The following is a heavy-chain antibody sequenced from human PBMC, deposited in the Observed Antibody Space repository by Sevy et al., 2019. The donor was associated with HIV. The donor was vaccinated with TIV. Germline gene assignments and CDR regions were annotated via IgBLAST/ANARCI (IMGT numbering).Heavy chain of an antibody. J-gene: IGHJ4*02. CDR2: ISSSSSTI. D-gene: IGHD6-6*01. Sequence: GGSLRLSCAASGFTFSSYSMNWVRQAPGKGLEWVSYISSSSSTIYYADSVKGRFTISRDNAKNSLYLQMNSLRDEDTAVYYCPREEAARHSPFDYWGQGTLVTVSS. CDR1: GFTFSSYS. V-gene: IGHV3-48*02. CDR3: PREEAARHSPFDY.